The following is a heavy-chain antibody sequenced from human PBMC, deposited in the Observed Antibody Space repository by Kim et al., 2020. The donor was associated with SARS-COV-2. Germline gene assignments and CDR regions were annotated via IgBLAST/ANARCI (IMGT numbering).Heavy chain of an antibody. V-gene: IGHV4-4*02. J-gene: IGHJ4*02. D-gene: IGHD2-15*01. CDR3: ARAVTDAVVAAPYFDY. CDR2: IYHSGST. CDR1: GGSISSSNW. Sequence: SETLSLTCAVSGGSISSSNWWSWVRQPPGKGLEWIGEIYHSGSTNYNPSLKSRVTISVDKSKNQFSLKLSSVTAADTAVYYCARAVTDAVVAAPYFDYWGQGTLVTVSS.